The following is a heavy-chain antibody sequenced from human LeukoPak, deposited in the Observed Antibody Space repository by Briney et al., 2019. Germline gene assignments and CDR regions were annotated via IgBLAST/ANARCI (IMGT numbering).Heavy chain of an antibody. Sequence: SETQSLTCTVSGDSITTGGYYWSWIRQPPGKGLEWMGYVHQSGDTYSNPSLRSRVPKSSGRSHNLFSLMVTSVTADDSVVYYCARMLAARADADRCVQGTLVTVYS. CDR1: GDSITTGGYY. CDR2: VHQSGDT. D-gene: IGHD6-25*01. J-gene: IGHJ5*02. CDR3: ARMLAARADADR. V-gene: IGHV4-30-2*01.